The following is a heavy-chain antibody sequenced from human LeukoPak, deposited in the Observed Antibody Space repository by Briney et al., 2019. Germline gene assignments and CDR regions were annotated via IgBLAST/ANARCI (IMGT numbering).Heavy chain of an antibody. J-gene: IGHJ5*02. V-gene: IGHV4-59*12. CDR1: GGSISSYY. CDR3: ARDREYSSSGLVWFDP. CDR2: IYYSGST. D-gene: IGHD6-6*01. Sequence: PSETLSLTCTVSGGSISSYYWSWIRQPPGKGLEWIGYIYYSGSTNYNPSLKSRVTISVDTSENQFSLKLTSVTAADTAVYYCARDREYSSSGLVWFDPWGHGILVTVSS.